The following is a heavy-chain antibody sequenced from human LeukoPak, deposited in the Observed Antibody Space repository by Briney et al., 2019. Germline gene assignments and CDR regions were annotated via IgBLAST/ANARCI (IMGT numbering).Heavy chain of an antibody. V-gene: IGHV4-34*01. Sequence: SETLSLTCAVYGGSFSGYYWSWIRQPPGKGLEWIGETNHSGSTIHSPSLKSRITISVDTSRNQFSLKLSSVTAADTAVYYCARGRLTPPIYYMDVWGKGTTVTVSS. J-gene: IGHJ6*03. CDR2: TNHSGST. CDR3: ARGRLTPPIYYMDV. CDR1: GGSFSGYY. D-gene: IGHD3-16*01.